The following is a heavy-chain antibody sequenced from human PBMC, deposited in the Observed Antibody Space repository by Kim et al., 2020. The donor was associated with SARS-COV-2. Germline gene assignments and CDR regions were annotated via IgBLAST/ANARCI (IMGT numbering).Heavy chain of an antibody. CDR1: GYSFTSYW. J-gene: IGHJ4*02. CDR2: IYPGDSDT. V-gene: IGHV5-51*01. CDR3: ARRSPFHYDSSGHFFDY. Sequence: GESLKISCKGSGYSFTSYWIGWVRQMPGKGLEWMGIIYPGDSDTRYSPSFQGQVTISADKSISTAYLQWSSLKASDTAMYYCARRSPFHYDSSGHFFDYWGQGTLVTVSS. D-gene: IGHD3-22*01.